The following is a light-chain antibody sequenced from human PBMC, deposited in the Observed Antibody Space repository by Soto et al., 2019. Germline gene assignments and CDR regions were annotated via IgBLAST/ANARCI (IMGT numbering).Light chain of an antibody. Sequence: QSVLTQPPSASGTPGQRVTISCSGSSSNIGSTAVNWYQQLPGTDPTLLIYSNNQRPSGVPDRFSGSKSGTSASLAISGLQSEDEADYYCAAWDDRLNGHVFGTGTKLTVL. CDR3: AAWDDRLNGHV. CDR2: SNN. V-gene: IGLV1-44*01. CDR1: SSNIGSTA. J-gene: IGLJ1*01.